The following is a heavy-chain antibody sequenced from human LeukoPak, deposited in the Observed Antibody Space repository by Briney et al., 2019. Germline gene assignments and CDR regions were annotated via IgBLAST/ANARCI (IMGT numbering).Heavy chain of an antibody. D-gene: IGHD6-25*01. Sequence: PGGSLRLSCAASGFTFYSYAMGWVRQSPGKGLEWVSAIGASGYRTFYADSVKGRFTISRDNSKNTVYLQTNSLRAADTALYYCVTSAASDYYHYVGVWGKGTTVTVSS. CDR2: IGASGYRT. CDR1: GFTFYSYA. CDR3: VTSAASDYYHYVGV. J-gene: IGHJ6*03. V-gene: IGHV3-23*01.